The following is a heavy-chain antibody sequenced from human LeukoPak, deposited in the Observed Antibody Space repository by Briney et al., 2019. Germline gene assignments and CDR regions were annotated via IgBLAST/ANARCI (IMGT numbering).Heavy chain of an antibody. J-gene: IGHJ4*02. CDR3: TTWQTYYDFWSGYYMV. CDR2: SKSKTDGGTT. Sequence: PGGSLRLSCAASGFTFTNAWMNWVRQAPGKGLEWLGRSKSKTDGGTTDYAAPVKGRFTISRDDSKNTLYLQMNSLKTEDTAVYYCTTWQTYYDFWSGYYMVWGQGTLVTVSS. D-gene: IGHD3-3*01. V-gene: IGHV3-15*01. CDR1: GFTFTNAW.